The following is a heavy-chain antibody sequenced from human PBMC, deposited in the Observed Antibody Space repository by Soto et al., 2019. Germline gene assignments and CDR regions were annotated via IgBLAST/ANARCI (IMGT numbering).Heavy chain of an antibody. V-gene: IGHV4-30-4*01. J-gene: IGHJ6*02. D-gene: IGHD3-22*01. CDR3: AWSSYYYDSSGYERTYYYGMDV. Sequence: PSETLSLTCTVSGGSISSGDYYWSWIRQPPGKGLEWIGYIYYSGSTYYNPSLKSRVTISVDTPKNQFSLKLSSVTAADTAVYYCAWSSYYYDSSGYERTYYYGMDVWGQGTTVTVSS. CDR2: IYYSGST. CDR1: GGSISSGDYY.